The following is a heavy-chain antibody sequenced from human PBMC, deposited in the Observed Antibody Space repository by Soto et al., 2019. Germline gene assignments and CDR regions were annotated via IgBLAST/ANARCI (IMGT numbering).Heavy chain of an antibody. V-gene: IGHV3-30*18. D-gene: IGHD3-16*02. CDR3: AKDHNDYIWGSYRYTYYFDY. Sequence: QVQLVESGGGVVQPGRSLRLSCAASGFTFSSYGMHWVRQAPGKGLEWVAVISYDGSNKYYADSVKGRFTISRDNSKNTLYLQMNSLRAEDTAVYYCAKDHNDYIWGSYRYTYYFDYWGQGTLVTVSS. J-gene: IGHJ4*02. CDR2: ISYDGSNK. CDR1: GFTFSSYG.